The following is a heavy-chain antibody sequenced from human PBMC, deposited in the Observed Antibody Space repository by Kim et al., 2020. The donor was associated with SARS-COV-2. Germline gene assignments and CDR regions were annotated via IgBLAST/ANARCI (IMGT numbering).Heavy chain of an antibody. CDR2: ISYDGSNK. D-gene: IGHD2-2*01. CDR1: GFTFSTYT. V-gene: IGHV3-30-3*01. Sequence: GGSLRLSCVASGFTFSTYTMHWVRQAPGKGLEWVAVISYDGSNKYYADSVKGRFTISRDNSKNTLYLEMNSLRAEDTAVYYCARDRYCSSTSCYDGPGYYYGMDVWGQGTTVTVSS. J-gene: IGHJ6*02. CDR3: ARDRYCSSTSCYDGPGYYYGMDV.